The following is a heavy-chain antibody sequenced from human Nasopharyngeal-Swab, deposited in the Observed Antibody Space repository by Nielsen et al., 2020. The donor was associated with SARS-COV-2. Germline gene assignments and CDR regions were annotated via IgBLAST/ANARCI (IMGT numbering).Heavy chain of an antibody. Sequence: GESPKISCSVSEFTFSDYVMNWVRQAPGKGLEWVSSISSTNNFIFYADSVKGRFTISRDNTKNSLYLQMNTLRVADTAVYYCARGFRRGSYYDNIGADSWGQGTLVTVSS. CDR1: EFTFSDYV. CDR2: ISSTNNFI. J-gene: IGHJ4*02. V-gene: IGHV3-21*01. CDR3: ARGFRRGSYYDNIGADS. D-gene: IGHD3-22*01.